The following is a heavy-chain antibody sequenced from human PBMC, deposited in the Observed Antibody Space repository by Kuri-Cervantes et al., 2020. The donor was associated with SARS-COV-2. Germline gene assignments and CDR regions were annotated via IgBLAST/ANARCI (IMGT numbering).Heavy chain of an antibody. D-gene: IGHD1-1*01. CDR2: IYYSGST. CDR1: GGSISSYY. J-gene: IGHJ6*03. CDR3: ARTLASTTGTYMDV. Sequence: GSLRLSCTVSGGSISSYYWSWIRQPPGKGLEWIGYIYYSGSTNYNPSLKSRVTISVDTSKNQFSLKLSSVTAADTAVYYCARTLASTTGTYMDVWGKGTTVTVSS. V-gene: IGHV4-59*12.